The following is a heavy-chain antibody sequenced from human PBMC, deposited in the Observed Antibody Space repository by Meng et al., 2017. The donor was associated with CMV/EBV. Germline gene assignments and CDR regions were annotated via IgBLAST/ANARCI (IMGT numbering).Heavy chain of an antibody. CDR2: IYSGGSST. CDR1: GVTFSSYA. J-gene: IGHJ6*02. D-gene: IGHD2-2*01. Sequence: GGSLRLSCAASGVTFSSYAMSWVRQAPGKGLEWVSVIYSGGSSTYYADSVKGRFTISRDNSKNTLYLQMNSLRAEDTAVYYCAYQRRTYYYYGMDVWGQGTTVTVSS. V-gene: IGHV3-23*03. CDR3: AYQRRTYYYYGMDV.